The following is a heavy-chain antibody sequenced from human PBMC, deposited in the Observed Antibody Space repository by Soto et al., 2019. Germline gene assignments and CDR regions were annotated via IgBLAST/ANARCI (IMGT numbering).Heavy chain of an antibody. CDR3: ARGRRKAGTCYYYGMDD. Sequence: KTSETLSLTCAVYGGSFSGYYWSWIRQPPGKGLEWIGEINHSGSTNYNPSPKSRVTISVDTSKNQFSLKLSSVTAADTAVYYCARGRRKAGTCYYYGMDDWGQCTTVTVSS. D-gene: IGHD6-19*01. J-gene: IGHJ6*02. CDR1: GGSFSGYY. V-gene: IGHV4-34*01. CDR2: INHSGST.